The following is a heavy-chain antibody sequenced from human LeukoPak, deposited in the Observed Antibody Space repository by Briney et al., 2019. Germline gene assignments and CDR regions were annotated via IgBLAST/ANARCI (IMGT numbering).Heavy chain of an antibody. J-gene: IGHJ5*02. CDR3: AGGEGWLRP. V-gene: IGHV5-51*01. CDR1: GSTFISNS. CDR2: IYPSDSAT. D-gene: IGHD5-12*01. Sequence: GESLKISGQGSGSTFISNSIGWVRQLHGKGLEWMGIIYPSDSATRYGPSFQGQATIPARKSCSTAYRQSSSLKSSDTAMYGCAGGEGWLRPWGQGTLVTVSS.